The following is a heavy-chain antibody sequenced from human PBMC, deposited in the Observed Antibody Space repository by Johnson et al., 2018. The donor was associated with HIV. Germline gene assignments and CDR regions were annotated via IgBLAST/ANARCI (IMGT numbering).Heavy chain of an antibody. CDR1: GFTFSSYA. CDR2: IKQDGSKK. V-gene: IGHV3-7*01. D-gene: IGHD7-27*01. CDR3: ARHWGNDAFDI. Sequence: VQLVESGGGVVQPGRSLRLSCAASGFTFSSYAMHWVRQAPGKGLEWVANIKQDGSKKYYVDSVRGRFTISRDNAKNSLYLQMNSLRAEDTAVYYCARHWGNDAFDIWGQGTMVTVSS. J-gene: IGHJ3*02.